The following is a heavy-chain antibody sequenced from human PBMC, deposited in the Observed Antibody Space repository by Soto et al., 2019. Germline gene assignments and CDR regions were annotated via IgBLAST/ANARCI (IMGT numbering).Heavy chain of an antibody. V-gene: IGHV4-31*03. Sequence: QVQLQESGPGLVKPSQTLSLTCTVSGGSISSGGYYWSWIRQHPGKGLEWIGYIYYSGSTYYNPSLQSRVTISVDTSKNQFSRKLSSVTAADTAVYYCARDVVPSSSRLRSDEYGMDVWGQGTTVTVSS. D-gene: IGHD5-12*01. J-gene: IGHJ6*02. CDR3: ARDVVPSSSRLRSDEYGMDV. CDR1: GGSISSGGYY. CDR2: IYYSGST.